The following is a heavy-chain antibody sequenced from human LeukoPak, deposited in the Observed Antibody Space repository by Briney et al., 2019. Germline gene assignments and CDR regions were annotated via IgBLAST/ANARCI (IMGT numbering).Heavy chain of an antibody. J-gene: IGHJ3*02. D-gene: IGHD1-1*01. V-gene: IGHV3-30-3*01. CDR2: ISYDGSNK. CDR1: GFTFSSYA. CDR3: ARVNDNSDAFDI. Sequence: QSGGSLRLSCAASGFTFSSYAMHWVRQAPGKGLEWVAVISYDGSNKYYADSVKGRFTISRDNSKNTLYLQMNSLRAEDTAVYYCARVNDNSDAFDIRGQGTMVTVSS.